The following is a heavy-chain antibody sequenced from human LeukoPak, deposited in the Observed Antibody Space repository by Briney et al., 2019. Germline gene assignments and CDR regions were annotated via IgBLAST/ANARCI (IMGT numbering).Heavy chain of an antibody. D-gene: IGHD6-19*01. CDR1: VFTFSRNS. J-gene: IGHJ3*02. CDR3: ARGASVVAGSDDAFDI. V-gene: IGHV3-21*01. CDR2: ISTSSSYI. Sequence: GGSLRLSCAASVFTFSRNSMNWVRQAPGKGLEWVSSISTSSSYIYYADSVKGRFTISRDNAKNSLYLQMNSLRVDDTAVYYCARGASVVAGSDDAFDIWGQGTMVTVSS.